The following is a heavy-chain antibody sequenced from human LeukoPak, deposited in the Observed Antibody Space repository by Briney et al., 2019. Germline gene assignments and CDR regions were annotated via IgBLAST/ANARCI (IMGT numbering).Heavy chain of an antibody. CDR1: GVSFSGYY. CDR2: INHNGST. V-gene: IGHV4-34*01. D-gene: IGHD1-20*01. J-gene: IGHJ4*02. CDR3: ARGPRVPERYNWNRLYYFDF. Sequence: SETLSLTCAVYGVSFSGYYLRWIRQPPGKGLEWIGEINHNGSTNYNPSLKNRLTITVNTSTNQFSLKLSTVTAADTAVFYCARGPRVPERYNWNRLYYFDFWGQGTLVTVSS.